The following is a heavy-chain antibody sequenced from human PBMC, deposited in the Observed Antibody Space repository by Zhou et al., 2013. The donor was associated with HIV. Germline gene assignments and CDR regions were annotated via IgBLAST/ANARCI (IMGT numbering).Heavy chain of an antibody. Sequence: QVQLVQSGAEVKKPGASVKVSCKASGYTFTDYMLHWWRQAPGQRLEWMGWLKPVYGARNYAHNFQGRINFDRDIYREIAFMDLNGLRPDDTAVYYCARVWIPRITIFGVETGYYYYYMDVWGKGTTVIVSS. CDR2: LKPVYGAR. J-gene: IGHJ6*03. CDR1: GYTFTDYM. D-gene: IGHD3-3*01. V-gene: IGHV1-2*02. CDR3: ARVWIPRITIFGVETGYYYYYMDV.